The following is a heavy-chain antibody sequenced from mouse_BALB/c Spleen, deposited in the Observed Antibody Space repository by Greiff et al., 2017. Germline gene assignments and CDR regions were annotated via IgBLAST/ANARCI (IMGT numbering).Heavy chain of an antibody. CDR3: ARSPLIYYDYDGYYYAMDY. D-gene: IGHD2-4*01. J-gene: IGHJ4*01. V-gene: IGHV1-4*01. Sequence: QVQLQQSGAELARPGASVKMSCKASGYTFTSYTMHWVKQRPGQGLEWIGYINPSSGYTNYNQKFKDKATLTADKSSSTAYMQLSSLTSEDSAVYYCARSPLIYYDYDGYYYAMDYWGQGTSVTVSS. CDR2: INPSSGYT. CDR1: GYTFTSYT.